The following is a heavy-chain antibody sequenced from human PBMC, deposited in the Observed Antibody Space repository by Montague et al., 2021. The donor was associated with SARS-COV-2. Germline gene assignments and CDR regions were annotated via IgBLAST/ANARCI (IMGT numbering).Heavy chain of an antibody. D-gene: IGHD3-22*01. CDR3: ARGRQHVNMIVVVMAEGHSCFDY. J-gene: IGHJ4*02. V-gene: IGHV4-34*01. CDR1: GGSFSDYC. Sequence: SETLSLTCAVYGGSFSDYCWTWIRQPPGKGLEWIGEINHSGTSNYNPSLKSRVSISVDTSKKQFSLYLGSVTAADTAVYYCARGRQHVNMIVVVMAEGHSCFDYWGQGTLVTVSS. CDR2: INHSGTS.